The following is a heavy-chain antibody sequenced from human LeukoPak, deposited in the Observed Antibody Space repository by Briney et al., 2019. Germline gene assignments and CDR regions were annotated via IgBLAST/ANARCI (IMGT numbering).Heavy chain of an antibody. D-gene: IGHD4-17*01. V-gene: IGHV4-4*02. J-gene: IGHJ4*02. CDR1: GFTFSSYAM. CDR2: IYHSGST. CDR3: ASLHTPTGTRVIPFDY. Sequence: TGGSLRLSCAASGFTFSSYAMSWVRQPPGKGLEWIGEIYHSGSTNYNPSLKSRVTISVDKSKNQFSLKLSSVTAADTAVYYCASLHTPTGTRVIPFDYWGQGTLVTVSS.